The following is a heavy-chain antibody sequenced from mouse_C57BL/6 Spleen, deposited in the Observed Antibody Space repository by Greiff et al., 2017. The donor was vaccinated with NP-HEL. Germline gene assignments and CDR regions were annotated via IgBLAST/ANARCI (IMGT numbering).Heavy chain of an antibody. CDR2: IYPGDGDT. CDR1: GYAFSSSW. Sequence: QVQLQEPGPELVKPGASVKISCKASGYAFSSSWMNWVKQRPGKGLEWIGRIYPGDGDTNYNGKFKGKATLTADKSSSTAYMQLSSLTSEDSAVYFGAPNYYGSSFYFDYWGQGTTLPVSS. D-gene: IGHD1-1*01. V-gene: IGHV1-82*01. J-gene: IGHJ2*01. CDR3: APNYYGSSFYFDY.